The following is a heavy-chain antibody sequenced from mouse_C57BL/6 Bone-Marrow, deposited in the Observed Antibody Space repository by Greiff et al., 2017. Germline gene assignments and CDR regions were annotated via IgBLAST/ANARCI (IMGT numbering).Heavy chain of an antibody. CDR2: IYPGDGDT. J-gene: IGHJ3*01. CDR1: GYAFSSYW. CDR3: ARDGTRAWFAY. V-gene: IGHV1-80*01. D-gene: IGHD4-1*01. Sequence: QVQLQQSGAELVKPGASVKISCKASGYAFSSYWMNWVKQRPGKGLEWIGQIYPGDGDTNYNGKFKGKATLTADKSSSTAYMELRSLTSEDSAVYFCARDGTRAWFAYWGQGTLVTVSA.